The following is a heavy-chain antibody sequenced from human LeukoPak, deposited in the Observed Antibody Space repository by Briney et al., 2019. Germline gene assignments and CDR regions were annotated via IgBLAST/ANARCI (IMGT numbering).Heavy chain of an antibody. J-gene: IGHJ3*02. CDR1: GGSISSYY. Sequence: SETLSLTCTVSGGSISSYYWSWIRQPPGKGLEWTGYIYYSGSTNYNPSLKSRVTISVDTSKNQFSLKLSSVTAADTAVYYCARRYIAVGYDAFDIWGQGTMVTVSS. CDR3: ARRYIAVGYDAFDI. D-gene: IGHD6-19*01. V-gene: IGHV4-59*08. CDR2: IYYSGST.